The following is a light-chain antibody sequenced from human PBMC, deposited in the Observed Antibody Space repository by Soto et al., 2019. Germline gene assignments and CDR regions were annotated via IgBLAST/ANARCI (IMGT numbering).Light chain of an antibody. Sequence: EIVLTQSPATLSLSPGERATLSCRASQSVSSYFAWYQQKPGQAPRLLIYDASNRATGIPARFSGSGSGTDFTLTISSLEPEDFAVYYCQQRSNWPLTFGGGTNVELK. CDR3: QQRSNWPLT. CDR1: QSVSSY. J-gene: IGKJ4*01. V-gene: IGKV3-11*01. CDR2: DAS.